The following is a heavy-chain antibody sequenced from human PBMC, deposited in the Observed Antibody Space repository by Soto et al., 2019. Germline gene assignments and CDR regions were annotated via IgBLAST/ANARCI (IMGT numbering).Heavy chain of an antibody. Sequence: SEILSLTCTVSGGSISSYYWSWIRQPPGKGLEWIGYIYYSGSTNYNPSLKSRVTISVDTSKNQFSLKLSSVTAADTAVYYCARDVTKFGWYFDYWGQGTLVTVSS. CDR2: IYYSGST. J-gene: IGHJ4*02. D-gene: IGHD6-19*01. CDR3: ARDVTKFGWYFDY. V-gene: IGHV4-59*01. CDR1: GGSISSYY.